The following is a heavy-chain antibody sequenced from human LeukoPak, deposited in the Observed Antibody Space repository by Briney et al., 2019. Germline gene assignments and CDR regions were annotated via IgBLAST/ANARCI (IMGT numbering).Heavy chain of an antibody. D-gene: IGHD3-3*01. Sequence: SETLSLTCTVSGGSISSGGYYWSWIRQHPGKGLEWIGYIYYSGSTYYNPSLKSRVTISVDTPKNQFSLKLSSVTAADTAVYYCAREFTIFGVVTRFDPWGQGTLVTVSS. V-gene: IGHV4-31*03. CDR1: GGSISSGGYY. CDR3: AREFTIFGVVTRFDP. CDR2: IYYSGST. J-gene: IGHJ5*02.